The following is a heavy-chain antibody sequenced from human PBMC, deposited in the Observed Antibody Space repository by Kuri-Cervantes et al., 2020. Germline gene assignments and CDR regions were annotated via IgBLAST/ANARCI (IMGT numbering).Heavy chain of an antibody. CDR3: ARDSTSTGWHNFDY. Sequence: ASVEVSCKASGYTFTSYGISWVRQAPGQGLEWMGWISAYNGNTKYAQKLQGRVTMTTDTSTSTAYMELRSLGSDDTAVYYCARDSTSTGWHNFDYWGQGTLVTVSS. CDR1: GYTFTSYG. V-gene: IGHV1-18*01. D-gene: IGHD6-19*01. CDR2: ISAYNGNT. J-gene: IGHJ4*01.